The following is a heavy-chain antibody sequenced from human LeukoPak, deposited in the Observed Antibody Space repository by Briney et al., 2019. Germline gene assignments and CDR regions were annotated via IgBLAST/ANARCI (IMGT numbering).Heavy chain of an antibody. CDR2: ISGSGGST. D-gene: IGHD3-10*01. CDR3: HKVVRGRDY. V-gene: IGHV3-23*01. Sequence: GGSLRLFCAASGFTFSSYGMRWVRQAPGKGLEWVSAISGSGGSTYYADSVKGRCTISRDNSKNALSLQMNSQRAEDTAVYYCHKVVRGRDYWGQGTLVTVSS. J-gene: IGHJ4*02. CDR1: GFTFSSYG.